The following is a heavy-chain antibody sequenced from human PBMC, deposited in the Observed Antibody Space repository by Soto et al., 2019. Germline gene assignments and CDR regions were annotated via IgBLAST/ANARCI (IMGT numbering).Heavy chain of an antibody. CDR3: ARMSYFYDKWYFDL. V-gene: IGHV4-30-4*01. CDR1: GASINNNDYY. Sequence: QLQESGPGLVKPSQTLSLTCTVSGASINNNDYYWSWIRQTPGKGLEWIGYVYYSWTTDYIPSLKSRLSMSIDKSQNQFTLKLTSVTAADTATYYCARMSYFYDKWYFDLWGRGTLVTVSS. J-gene: IGHJ2*01. CDR2: VYYSWTT. D-gene: IGHD3-22*01.